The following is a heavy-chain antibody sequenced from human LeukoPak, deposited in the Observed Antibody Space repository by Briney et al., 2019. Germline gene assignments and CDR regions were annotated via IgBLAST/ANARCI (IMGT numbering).Heavy chain of an antibody. D-gene: IGHD5-18*01. CDR3: ARDQRIGGYSYGLTGNFDY. Sequence: GGSLRLSCAASGFTLSSYAMHWVRQAPGKGLEWVAAISDDGSNKYYADSVKGRFTISRDNSKNTLYLQMNSLRTEDTAVYYCARDQRIGGYSYGLTGNFDYWGQGTLVTVSS. CDR2: ISDDGSNK. CDR1: GFTLSSYA. V-gene: IGHV3-30-3*01. J-gene: IGHJ4*02.